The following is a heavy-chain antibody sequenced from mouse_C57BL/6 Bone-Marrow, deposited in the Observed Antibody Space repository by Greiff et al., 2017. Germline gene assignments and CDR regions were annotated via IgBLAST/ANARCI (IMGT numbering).Heavy chain of an antibody. J-gene: IGHJ3*01. CDR3: ARRAYYGNYWFAY. Sequence: EVLLVESGGDLVKPGGSLKLSCAASGFTFSSYGMSWVRQTPDKRLEWVATISSGGSYTYYPDSVKGRCTISRDNAKNTLYLQMSSLKSEDTAMYDSARRAYYGNYWFAYWGQGTLVTVSA. V-gene: IGHV5-6*01. CDR2: ISSGGSYT. CDR1: GFTFSSYG. D-gene: IGHD2-10*01.